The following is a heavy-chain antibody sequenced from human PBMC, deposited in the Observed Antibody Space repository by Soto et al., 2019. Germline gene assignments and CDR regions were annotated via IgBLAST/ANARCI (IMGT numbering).Heavy chain of an antibody. CDR3: ANSLDDLWSGSDY. Sequence: GGSLRLSCAASGFTFSSYAMCWVRQAPGQGLEWVSAISGSGGSTYYAYSGKGRLSISRDNSKNTLYLQMNSLRAEDTDVYYCANSLDDLWSGSDYWGQGTLVTVSS. CDR1: GFTFSSYA. D-gene: IGHD3-3*01. V-gene: IGHV3-23*01. CDR2: ISGSGGST. J-gene: IGHJ4*02.